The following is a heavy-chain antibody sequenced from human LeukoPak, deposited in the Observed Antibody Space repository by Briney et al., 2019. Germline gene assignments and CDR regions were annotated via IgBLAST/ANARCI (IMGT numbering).Heavy chain of an antibody. CDR2: IYYSGST. J-gene: IGHJ3*02. CDR3: ARARYSSGWADAFDI. V-gene: IGHV4-59*01. Sequence: SETLSLTCTVSGGSISSYYWSWIRQPPGKGLEWIGYIYYSGSTNYNPSLKSRDTISVDTSKNQFSLKLSSVTAADTAVYYCARARYSSGWADAFDIWGQGTMVTVSS. D-gene: IGHD6-19*01. CDR1: GGSISSYY.